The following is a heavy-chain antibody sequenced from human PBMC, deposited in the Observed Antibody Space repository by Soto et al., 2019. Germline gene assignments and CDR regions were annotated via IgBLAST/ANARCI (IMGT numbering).Heavy chain of an antibody. CDR1: GYSFTSYW. CDR2: IYPGDSDT. Sequence: GESLKISCKGSGYSFTSYWIGWVRQMPGKGLECMGIIYPGDSDTRYSPSFQGQVTISADKSISTAYLQWSSLKASDTAMYYCARPRYPGRGYYGMDVWSQGTTVTVSS. CDR3: ARPRYPGRGYYGMDV. J-gene: IGHJ6*02. D-gene: IGHD2-15*01. V-gene: IGHV5-51*01.